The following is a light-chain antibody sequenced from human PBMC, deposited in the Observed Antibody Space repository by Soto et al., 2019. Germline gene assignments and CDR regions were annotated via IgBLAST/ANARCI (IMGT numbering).Light chain of an antibody. CDR1: SGHSSYA. J-gene: IGLJ3*02. CDR2: LNSDGSH. V-gene: IGLV4-69*01. Sequence: QSVLTQSPSASASLGASVKLTCTLSSGHSSYAIAWHQQQPEKGPRYLMKLNSDGSHSKGDGIPDRFSGSSSGAERYLTISSLQSEDEADNYCQPWGTGPWVFGGGPKLTVL. CDR3: QPWGTGPWV.